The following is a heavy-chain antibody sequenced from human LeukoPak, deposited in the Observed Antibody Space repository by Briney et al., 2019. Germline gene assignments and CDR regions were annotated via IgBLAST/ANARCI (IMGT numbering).Heavy chain of an antibody. Sequence: GASVKVSCKASSYTFTRYGISWVRQAPGQGLEWMGWISGSNGNTNYAQKLQGRVTLTTDTSTSTAYMELRSLRSDDTAVYYCARLSYYYMDVWGKGTTVTVSS. V-gene: IGHV1-18*01. CDR2: ISGSNGNT. CDR1: SYTFTRYG. CDR3: ARLSYYYMDV. J-gene: IGHJ6*03.